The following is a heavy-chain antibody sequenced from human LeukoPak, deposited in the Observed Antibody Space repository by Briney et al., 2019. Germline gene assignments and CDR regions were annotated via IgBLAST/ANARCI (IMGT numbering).Heavy chain of an antibody. V-gene: IGHV4-59*08. CDR2: IYYSRST. Sequence: SETLSLTCTVSGGSISSYYCSWIRQPPGKGLEWIGYIYYSRSTNYNPSLKTRVTISVDTSKNQFSLKLSPVTAADTAVYYCARNLEYFQHWGQGTLVTVSS. CDR3: ARNLEYFQH. D-gene: IGHD1-14*01. CDR1: GGSISSYY. J-gene: IGHJ1*01.